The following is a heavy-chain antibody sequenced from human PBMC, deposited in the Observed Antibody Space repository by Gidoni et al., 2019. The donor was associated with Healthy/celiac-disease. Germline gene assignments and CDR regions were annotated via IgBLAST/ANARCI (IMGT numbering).Heavy chain of an antibody. CDR1: GFTFDAFA. J-gene: IGHJ4*02. D-gene: IGHD3-22*01. CDR2: ISWNSGSI. CDR3: AKDIGSSGYYGLRD. Sequence: EVQLVESGGGLVQPGRSLRLSCAASGFTFDAFAMHWVRQAPGKGLEWVSGISWNSGSIGYADSVKGRFTISRDNAKNSLYLQMNSLRAEDTALYYCAKDIGSSGYYGLRDWGQGTLVTVSS. V-gene: IGHV3-9*01.